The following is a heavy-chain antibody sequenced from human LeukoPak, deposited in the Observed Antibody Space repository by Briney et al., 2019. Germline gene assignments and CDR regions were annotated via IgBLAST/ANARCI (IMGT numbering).Heavy chain of an antibody. V-gene: IGHV3-30*18. Sequence: GGSLRLSCAASGFTFSSYVMHWVRQAPGKGLEWVALISYDGSNKYYADSVKGRFTISRDNSKNTLDVQMNSLRAEDTAVYYCAKGEQQLAEWGQGTLVTVSS. CDR1: GFTFSSYV. CDR2: ISYDGSNK. CDR3: AKGEQQLAE. D-gene: IGHD6-13*01. J-gene: IGHJ4*02.